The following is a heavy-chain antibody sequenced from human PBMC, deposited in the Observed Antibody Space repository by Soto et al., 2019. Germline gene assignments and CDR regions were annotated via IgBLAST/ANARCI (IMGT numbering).Heavy chain of an antibody. J-gene: IGHJ3*02. CDR2: IKSKTDGGTT. CDR3: TTGYIMITFGGVSAFDI. Sequence: GGSMRLSCAASGFTFSNAWMSWVRPAPGKGLEWVGRIKSKTDGGTTDYAAPVKGRFTISRDDSKNTLYLQMNSLKTEDTAVYYCTTGYIMITFGGVSAFDIWGQGTMVTVSS. V-gene: IGHV3-15*01. CDR1: GFTFSNAW. D-gene: IGHD3-16*01.